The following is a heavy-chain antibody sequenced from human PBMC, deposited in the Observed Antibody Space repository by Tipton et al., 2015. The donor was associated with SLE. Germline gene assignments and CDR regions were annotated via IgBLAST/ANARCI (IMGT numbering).Heavy chain of an antibody. Sequence: SLRLSCAASGFTFSTYALHWVRQAPGKGLEWVAVISYDGSNKYYSDSVKGRFTISRDNSQSTLYLQMSSLRLEDTAVYYCVRERQLYIQVAFDVWGLGTMVAVSS. V-gene: IGHV3-30*04. D-gene: IGHD6-6*01. CDR2: ISYDGSNK. CDR1: GFTFSTYA. CDR3: VRERQLYIQVAFDV. J-gene: IGHJ3*01.